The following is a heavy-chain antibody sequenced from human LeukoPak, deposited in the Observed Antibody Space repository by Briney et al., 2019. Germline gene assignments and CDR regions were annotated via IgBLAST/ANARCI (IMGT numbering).Heavy chain of an antibody. Sequence: PSETLSLTCAVYGGSFSGYYWSWIRQPPGKGLEWIGEINHSGSTNYNPSLKSRVTISVDTSKNQFSLKLSSVTAADTAVYYCVNYYDSSGYPLVDYWGQGTLVTVSS. CDR3: VNYYDSSGYPLVDY. V-gene: IGHV4-34*01. CDR1: GGSFSGYY. CDR2: INHSGST. J-gene: IGHJ4*02. D-gene: IGHD3-22*01.